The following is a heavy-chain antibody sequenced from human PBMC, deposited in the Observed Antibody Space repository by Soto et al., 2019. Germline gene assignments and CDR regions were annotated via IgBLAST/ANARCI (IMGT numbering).Heavy chain of an antibody. D-gene: IGHD3-3*01. V-gene: IGHV3-11*01. CDR2: ISSSGSTI. J-gene: IGHJ5*02. CDR3: ARAYYDFWSGYYENNWFDP. Sequence: GRPMRLPCTASGFTCGDLYRSRIRKETGKGLEWVSYISSSGSTIYYADSVKGRFTISRDNAKNSLYLQMNSLRAEDTAVYYCARAYYDFWSGYYENNWFDPWGQGTLVTVS. CDR1: GFTCGDLY.